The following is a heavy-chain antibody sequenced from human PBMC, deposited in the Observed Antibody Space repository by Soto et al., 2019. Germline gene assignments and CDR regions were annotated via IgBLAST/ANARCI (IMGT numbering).Heavy chain of an antibody. CDR2: ISSSSTI. V-gene: IGHV3-48*01. CDR3: ARAWGDDYWYFDR. J-gene: IGHJ2*01. CDR1: GFTFSDYS. D-gene: IGHD7-27*01. Sequence: EVQLVESGGGLVQPGGSLRLSCVASGFTFSDYSMNWVRQAPRKGLEWVSYISSSSTIYYADSVKGRFTISRDNAKNSLSLQMNSMRAEDTAVYYCARAWGDDYWYFDRWGRGTLVTVSS.